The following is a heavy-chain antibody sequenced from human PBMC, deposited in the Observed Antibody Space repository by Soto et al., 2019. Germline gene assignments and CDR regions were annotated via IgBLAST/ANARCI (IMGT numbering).Heavy chain of an antibody. CDR1: GGSISSGGYY. CDR3: ARDKREYSGYVIDY. D-gene: IGHD5-12*01. Sequence: SETLSLTCTVSGGSISSGGYYWSWIRQHPGKGLEWIGYIHYSGSTYYNPSLKSRVTISVDTSKNQFSLKLSSVTAADTAVYYCARDKREYSGYVIDYWGQGTLVTVSS. J-gene: IGHJ4*02. CDR2: IHYSGST. V-gene: IGHV4-31*03.